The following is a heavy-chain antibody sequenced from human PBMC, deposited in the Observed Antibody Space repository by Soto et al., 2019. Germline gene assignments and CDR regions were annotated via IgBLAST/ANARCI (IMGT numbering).Heavy chain of an antibody. J-gene: IGHJ4*02. CDR2: IYYRGGT. V-gene: IGHV4-31*03. CDR3: ARFAKEENPKLESWYAFDF. CDR1: GGSIRSGGYF. D-gene: IGHD6-13*01. Sequence: VQLQESGPGLVKPSQTLSLTCTVSGGSIRSGGYFWSWVRQQPGKGLEWIGHIYYRGGTSYNPSLERRVAMSVDTSKNEFTLKVNSVTAADTAIYYCARFAKEENPKLESWYAFDFCGRGTLVTVSS.